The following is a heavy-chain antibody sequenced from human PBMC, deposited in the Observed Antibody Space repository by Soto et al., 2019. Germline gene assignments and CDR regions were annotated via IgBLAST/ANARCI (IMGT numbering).Heavy chain of an antibody. CDR1: GFTFSSYA. V-gene: IGHV3-30-3*01. J-gene: IGHJ6*02. CDR3: ARDPSSWWSCYVNYYYYGMDV. Sequence: SLRLSCAASGFTFSSYAMRWVRQAPGKGLEWVAVISYDGSNKYYADSVKGRFTISRDNSKNTLYLQMNSLRAEDTAVYYCARDPSSWWSCYVNYYYYGMDVWGQGSKVTGSS. D-gene: IGHD3-3*01. CDR2: ISYDGSNK.